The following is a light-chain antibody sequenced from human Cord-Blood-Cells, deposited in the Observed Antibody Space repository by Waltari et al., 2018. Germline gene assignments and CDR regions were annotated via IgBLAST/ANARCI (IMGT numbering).Light chain of an antibody. CDR2: AAP. V-gene: IGKV1-39*01. CDR1: QSISSY. Sequence: DIQMTQSPSSLSASVGDRVTIPCRASQSISSYLNWYQQKPGKAPKLLIYAAPSLQSGVPSRFSGSGSGTDFTLTISSLQPEDFATYYCQQSYSTLWTFGQGP. J-gene: IGKJ1*01. CDR3: QQSYSTLWT.